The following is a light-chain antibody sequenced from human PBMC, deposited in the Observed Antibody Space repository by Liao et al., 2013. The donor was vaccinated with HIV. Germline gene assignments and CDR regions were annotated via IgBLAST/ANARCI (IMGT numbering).Light chain of an antibody. CDR2: HNN. CDR1: QLFDQS. V-gene: IGLV3-1*01. J-gene: IGLJ1*01. CDR3: QAWDSNIYV. Sequence: SYELTQPPSLSVSPGQTAHITCTGAQLFDQSAFWYQQRPGQSPVLVIYHNNKRPSGIPERFSGSNSGNTATLTISGTQAMDEADYYCQAWDSNIYVFGTGTKVTVL.